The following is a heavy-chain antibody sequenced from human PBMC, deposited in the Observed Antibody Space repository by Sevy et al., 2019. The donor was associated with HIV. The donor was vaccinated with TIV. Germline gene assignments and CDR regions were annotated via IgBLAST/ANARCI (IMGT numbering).Heavy chain of an antibody. CDR1: GFTFSSYA. D-gene: IGHD3-10*01. CDR2: ISGSGGST. CDR3: AKNVGSGSYPDYYYYYYMDV. V-gene: IGHV3-23*01. J-gene: IGHJ6*03. Sequence: GGSPRLSCAASGFTFSSYAMSWVRQAPGKGLEWVSAISGSGGSTYYADSVKGRFTISRDNSKNTLYLQMNSLRAEDTAVYYCAKNVGSGSYPDYYYYYYMDVWGKGTTVTVSS.